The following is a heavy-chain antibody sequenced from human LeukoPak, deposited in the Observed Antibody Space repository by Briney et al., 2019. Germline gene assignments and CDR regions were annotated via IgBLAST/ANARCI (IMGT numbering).Heavy chain of an antibody. D-gene: IGHD6-13*01. V-gene: IGHV3-30*02. CDR2: IRYDGSNK. CDR1: GFTFSSYA. J-gene: IGHJ4*02. Sequence: GGSLRLSCAASGFTFSSYAMHWVRQAPGKGLEWVTFIRYDGSNKYYADSVKGRFTISRDNSKNTLYLQMNSLRAEDTAVYYCAKDFKGLTIVSAGTFDYWGQGTLVTVSS. CDR3: AKDFKGLTIVSAGTFDY.